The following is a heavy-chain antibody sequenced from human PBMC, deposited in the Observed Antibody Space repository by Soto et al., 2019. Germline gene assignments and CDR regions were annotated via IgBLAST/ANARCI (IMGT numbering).Heavy chain of an antibody. D-gene: IGHD1-26*01. J-gene: IGHJ6*03. CDR1: GGSISSGGYY. V-gene: IGHV4-31*03. Sequence: SETLSLTCTVSGGSISSGGYYWSWIRQHPGKGLEWIGYIYYSGSTYYNPSLKSRVTISVDTSKNQFSLKLSSVTAADTAVYYCARDWRGSYYYYYMDVWGKGTTVTVSS. CDR3: ARDWRGSYYYYYMDV. CDR2: IYYSGST.